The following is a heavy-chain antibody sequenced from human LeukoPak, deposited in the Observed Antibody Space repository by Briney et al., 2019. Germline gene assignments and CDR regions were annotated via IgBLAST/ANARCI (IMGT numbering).Heavy chain of an antibody. J-gene: IGHJ4*02. Sequence: GGSLRLSCAASGFTFSNAWMSWVRQAPGKGLEWVGRIKSKTDGGTTDYAAPVKGRFTISRDDSKNTLYLQMNSLKTEDTAVYYCTTIPRTWIQLWKKGTYYFDHWGQGTLVTVSS. D-gene: IGHD5-18*01. CDR2: IKSKTDGGTT. V-gene: IGHV3-15*01. CDR3: TTIPRTWIQLWKKGTYYFDH. CDR1: GFTFSNAW.